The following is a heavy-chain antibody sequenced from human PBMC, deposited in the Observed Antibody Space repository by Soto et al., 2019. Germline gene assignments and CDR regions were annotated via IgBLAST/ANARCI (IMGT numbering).Heavy chain of an antibody. CDR2: IHYSGST. V-gene: IGHV4-59*08. D-gene: IGHD4-4*01. CDR3: ARHSYYSNPLRFDP. Sequence: QVQLQESGPGLVQPSETLSLTCTVSGGSITGYYWSWIRQPPGKGPEWIGNIHYSGSTNYNPSLKSLVTIAVDTSKNQFSPRLSSVTAAETAVYYCARHSYYSNPLRFDPWGQGTLVTVSS. J-gene: IGHJ5*02. CDR1: GGSITGYY.